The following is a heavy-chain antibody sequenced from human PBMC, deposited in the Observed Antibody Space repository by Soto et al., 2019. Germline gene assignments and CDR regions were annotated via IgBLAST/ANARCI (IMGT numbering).Heavy chain of an antibody. J-gene: IGHJ6*02. CDR2: IIPIFGTA. V-gene: IGHV1-69*13. CDR1: GGTFSSYA. D-gene: IGHD6-6*01. Sequence: GASVKVSCKASGGTFSSYAISWVRQAPGQGLEWMGGIIPIFGTANYAQKFQGRVTITADESTSTAYMELSSLRSEDTAVYYCAQSLRIAARPYYYYGMDVWGQGTTVTVSS. CDR3: AQSLRIAARPYYYYGMDV.